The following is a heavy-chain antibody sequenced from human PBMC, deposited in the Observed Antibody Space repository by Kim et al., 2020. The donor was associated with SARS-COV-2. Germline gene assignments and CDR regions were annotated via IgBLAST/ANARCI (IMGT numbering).Heavy chain of an antibody. D-gene: IGHD1-26*01. CDR3: ARGWSGSYYFDY. V-gene: IGHV4-59*09. J-gene: IGHJ4*02. Sequence: NYNPSLKSRVTISVDTSKNQFSLKLSSVTAADTAVYYCARGWSGSYYFDYWGQGTLVTVSS.